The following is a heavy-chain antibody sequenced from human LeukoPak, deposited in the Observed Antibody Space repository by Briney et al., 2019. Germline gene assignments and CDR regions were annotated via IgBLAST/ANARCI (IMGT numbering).Heavy chain of an antibody. D-gene: IGHD2-15*01. CDR2: ISSTSTTI. Sequence: PGGSLRLSCAASGFTFSDYYMSWIRQAPGKGLAWVSYISSTSTTIYYADSVKGRFTISRDNAKDSVYPQMNSLGAEDTAVYYCVRQYCSDNSCPLLDYWGQGTLVTVSS. CDR1: GFTFSDYY. J-gene: IGHJ4*02. V-gene: IGHV3-11*01. CDR3: VRQYCSDNSCPLLDY.